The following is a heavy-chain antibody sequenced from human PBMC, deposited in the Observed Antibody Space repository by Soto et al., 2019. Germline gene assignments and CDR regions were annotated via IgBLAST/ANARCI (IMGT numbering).Heavy chain of an antibody. CDR2: ISSSSSYI. CDR3: ARAGYSGYDFLVYYYYYMDV. CDR1: GFTFSSYS. D-gene: IGHD5-12*01. Sequence: PGGSLRLSCAASGFTFSSYSMNWVRQAPGKGLEWVSSISSSSSYIYYADSVKGRFTISRDNAKNSLYLQMNSLRAEDTAVYYCARAGYSGYDFLVYYYYYMDVWGKGTTVTVSS. V-gene: IGHV3-21*01. J-gene: IGHJ6*03.